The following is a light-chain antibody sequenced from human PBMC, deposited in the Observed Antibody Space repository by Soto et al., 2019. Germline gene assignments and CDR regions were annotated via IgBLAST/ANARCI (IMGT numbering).Light chain of an antibody. Sequence: DIVMTQSPDSLALSLGERATINCKSSQSVLYSSNNKNYLAWYQQRPGQPPKVLIYWASTRESGVPDRFSGSGSGTDFTLAISSLQAEDVAVYYCQQYFTMPYTFGQGNKLEIK. CDR3: QQYFTMPYT. V-gene: IGKV4-1*01. J-gene: IGKJ2*01. CDR2: WAS. CDR1: QSVLYSSNNKNY.